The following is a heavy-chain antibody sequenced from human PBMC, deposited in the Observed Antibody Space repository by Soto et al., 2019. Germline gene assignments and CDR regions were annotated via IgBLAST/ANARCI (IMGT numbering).Heavy chain of an antibody. D-gene: IGHD3-10*01. Sequence: GGSLRLSCAASGFTFSGSAMHWVRQASGKGLEWVGRIRSKANSYATAYAASVKGRFTISRDDSKNTAYLQMNSLKTEDTAVYYCAKDLVRGVIGDKLDVWGQGTTVTVSS. CDR3: AKDLVRGVIGDKLDV. J-gene: IGHJ6*02. CDR1: GFTFSGSA. CDR2: IRSKANSYAT. V-gene: IGHV3-73*01.